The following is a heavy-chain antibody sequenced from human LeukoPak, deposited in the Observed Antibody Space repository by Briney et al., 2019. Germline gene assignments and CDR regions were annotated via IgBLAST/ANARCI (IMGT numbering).Heavy chain of an antibody. Sequence: GGSLRLSCAASGFTFSSYAMHWVRQAPGEGLEYVSAISSNGGSTYYANSVKGRFTISRDNSKNTLYLQMGSLRAEDMAVYYCARASAYCGGDCYLFDYWGQGTLVTVSS. J-gene: IGHJ4*02. CDR1: GFTFSSYA. CDR2: ISSNGGST. D-gene: IGHD2-21*02. V-gene: IGHV3-64*01. CDR3: ARASAYCGGDCYLFDY.